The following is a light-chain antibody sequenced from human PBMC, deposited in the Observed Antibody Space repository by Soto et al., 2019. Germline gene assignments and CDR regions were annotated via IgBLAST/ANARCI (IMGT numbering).Light chain of an antibody. CDR2: GAS. J-gene: IGKJ1*01. Sequence: TQSPATVSVAPGERATVSCRASQSLSCKLAWYQQKPGQAPRLLILGASERVNGIPARFSGSGSGTEFTRYISSLQYDDFAIYYCQPYNTWPWTFGQGTKVE. CDR1: QSLSCK. V-gene: IGKV3-15*01. CDR3: QPYNTWPWT.